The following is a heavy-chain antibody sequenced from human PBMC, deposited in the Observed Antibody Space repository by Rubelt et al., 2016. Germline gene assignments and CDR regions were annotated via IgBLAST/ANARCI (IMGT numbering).Heavy chain of an antibody. V-gene: IGHV1-69*10. CDR3: ARDLPPFRRYNWNFPLDY. Sequence: QVQLVQSGAEVKKPGASVKVSCKASGYTFTSYGISWVRQAPGQGLEWMGWIIPILGIANYAQKFQGRVTITADKSTSTAYMELSSLRSDDTAVYYCARDLPPFRRYNWNFPLDYWGQGTLVTVSS. D-gene: IGHD1-7*01. J-gene: IGHJ4*02. CDR1: GYTFTSYG. CDR2: IIPILGIA.